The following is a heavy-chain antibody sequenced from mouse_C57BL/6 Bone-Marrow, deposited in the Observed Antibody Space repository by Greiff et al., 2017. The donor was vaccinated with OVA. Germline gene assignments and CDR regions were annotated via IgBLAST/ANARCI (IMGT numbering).Heavy chain of an antibody. D-gene: IGHD1-1*01. CDR2: INPSNGGT. CDR1: GYTFTSYW. CDR3: AGGYYYGSSFHWYFDV. Sequence: QVQLQQPGTELVKPGASVKLSCKASGYTFTSYWMHWVKQRPGQGLEWIGNINPSNGGTNYNEKFKSKATLTVDKSSRTAYMQLSSLTSEDSAVYYCAGGYYYGSSFHWYFDVWGTGTTVTVSS. J-gene: IGHJ1*03. V-gene: IGHV1-53*01.